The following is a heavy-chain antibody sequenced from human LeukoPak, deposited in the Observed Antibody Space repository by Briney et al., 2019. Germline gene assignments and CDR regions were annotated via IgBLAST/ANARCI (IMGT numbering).Heavy chain of an antibody. CDR2: ISGSGGST. CDR3: AKTGDYYDSSGYYYYYYMDV. J-gene: IGHJ6*03. D-gene: IGHD3-22*01. CDR1: GFTFSSYW. V-gene: IGHV3-23*01. Sequence: GGSLRLSCAASGFTFSSYWMSWVRQAPGKGLEWVSAISGSGGSTYYADSVKGRFTISRDNSKNTLYPQMNSLRAEDTALYYCAKTGDYYDSSGYYYYYYMDVWGKGTTVTVSS.